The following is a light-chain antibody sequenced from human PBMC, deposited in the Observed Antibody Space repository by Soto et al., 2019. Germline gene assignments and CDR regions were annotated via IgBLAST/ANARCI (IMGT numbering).Light chain of an antibody. CDR1: RSINSNF. CDR3: QQYGNSPQT. J-gene: IGKJ1*01. CDR2: GAS. V-gene: IGKV3-20*01. Sequence: ERVMTQSPGTLSLSPGEGATHSSRASRSINSNFLAWYQQKPGQAPSLLTYGASSRATDVPDRFSASGSGTDFALTISRLEPEDVAVYYCQQYGNSPQTFGQGTKVDIK.